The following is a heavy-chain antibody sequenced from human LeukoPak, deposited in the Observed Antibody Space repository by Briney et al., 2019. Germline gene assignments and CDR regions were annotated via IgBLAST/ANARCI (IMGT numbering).Heavy chain of an antibody. V-gene: IGHV3-23*01. CDR3: ATRYFDWLFPDY. CDR1: GFTFSSYA. Sequence: GFLRLSCAASGFTFSSYAMSWVRQAPGQGLEWVSAISGSGGSTYYADSVKGRFTISRDNSKNTLYLQMNSLRAEDTAVYYCATRYFDWLFPDYWGQGTLVTVSS. J-gene: IGHJ4*02. CDR2: ISGSGGST. D-gene: IGHD3-9*01.